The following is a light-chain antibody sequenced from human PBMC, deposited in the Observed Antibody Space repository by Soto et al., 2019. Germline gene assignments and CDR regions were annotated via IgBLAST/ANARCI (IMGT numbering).Light chain of an antibody. Sequence: QSPLTQPPSASGSPGQSVTISCPGTSGDVGGYDYVSWYKQHPGKAPKPMIYEATKRPLGDPARFSGSKSGKTASLTVSGLQANDEADYYFSAYAVIDNPYGYGTGPNATVL. CDR2: EAT. CDR1: SGDVGGYDY. J-gene: IGLJ1*01. CDR3: SAYAVIDNPYG. V-gene: IGLV2-8*01.